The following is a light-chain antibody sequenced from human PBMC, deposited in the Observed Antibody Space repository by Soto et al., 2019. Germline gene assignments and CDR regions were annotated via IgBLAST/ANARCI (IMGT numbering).Light chain of an antibody. CDR2: GAS. CDR1: QSVSSN. CDR3: QQYNNWPYT. J-gene: IGKJ2*01. V-gene: IGKV3-15*01. Sequence: EIVMTQSPATLSVSPGERVTLSCRASQSVSSNLAWYQQKPGQAPRLLIHGASTRATGIPARFSGSGSGTEFTLTISSLQSEDIAVYHCQQYNNWPYTFGQGTKLEIK.